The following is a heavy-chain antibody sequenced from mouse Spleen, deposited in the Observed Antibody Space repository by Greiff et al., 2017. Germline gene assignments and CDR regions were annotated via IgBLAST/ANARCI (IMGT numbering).Heavy chain of an antibody. D-gene: IGHD1-1*02. V-gene: IGHV2S3*01. J-gene: IGHJ3*01. CDR3: VGGNPWFAY. CDR2: IWTGGST. CDR1: GFSLTSYE. Sequence: VMLVESGPGLVAPSQSLFITCTVSGFSLTSYEINWVCQPPGKGLEWLGVIWTGGSTNYNSALISRLSISKENSKSLVFSKMNSLQTDDTAIYYCVGGNPWFAYWGQGTLVTVSA.